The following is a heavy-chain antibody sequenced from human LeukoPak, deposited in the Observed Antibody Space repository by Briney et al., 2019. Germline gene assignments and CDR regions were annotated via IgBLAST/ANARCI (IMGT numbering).Heavy chain of an antibody. CDR1: GFTFSSYA. Sequence: GGSLRLSCAGSGFTFSSYAMSWVRQAPGKGLEWVSAISGSGGSTYYADSVKGRFTISRDNSKNTLYLQMNSLRAEDTAVYYCAKDLGYSYGFYIDYWGQGTLVTVSS. CDR2: ISGSGGST. J-gene: IGHJ4*02. V-gene: IGHV3-23*01. CDR3: AKDLGYSYGFYIDY. D-gene: IGHD5-18*01.